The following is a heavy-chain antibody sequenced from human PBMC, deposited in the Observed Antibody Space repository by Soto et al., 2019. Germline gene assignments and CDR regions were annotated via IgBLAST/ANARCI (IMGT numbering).Heavy chain of an antibody. CDR2: ISAYNGNT. V-gene: IGHV1-18*01. CDR1: GYTFTSYG. CDR3: ARDRRQWLVLQMFEY. J-gene: IGHJ4*02. Sequence: QVQLVQSGAEVKKPGASVKVSCKASGYTFTSYGISWVRQAPGQGLECMGWISAYNGNTNYAQKLQGRVTMTTDTSTSTAYMELRRLRSDYTGVYYCARDRRQWLVLQMFEYWCQGTLVTVSS. D-gene: IGHD6-19*01.